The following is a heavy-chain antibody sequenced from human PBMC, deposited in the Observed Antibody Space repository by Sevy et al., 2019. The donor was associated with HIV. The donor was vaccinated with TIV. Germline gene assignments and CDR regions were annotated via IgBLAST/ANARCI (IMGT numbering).Heavy chain of an antibody. D-gene: IGHD2-21*02. Sequence: GGSLRLSCAASGFTFNIYSMNWVRQAPGKGLEWDSSISGSSSYIFYADSVKGRFTISRDNAKNSLYLQMNSLRAEDTAVYYCARGRGDPRADCFDYWGQGTLVTVSS. CDR1: GFTFNIYS. CDR3: ARGRGDPRADCFDY. J-gene: IGHJ4*02. V-gene: IGHV3-21*01. CDR2: ISGSSSYI.